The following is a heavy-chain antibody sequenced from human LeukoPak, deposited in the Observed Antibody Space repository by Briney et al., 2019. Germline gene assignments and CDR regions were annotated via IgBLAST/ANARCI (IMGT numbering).Heavy chain of an antibody. Sequence: GGSLRLSCAPSGLTFSTYWMNWVRQAPGKGLEWVANINQDGSLTYYMDSVKGRFTISRDNAKNTLYLQMNSLRGEDTAVYYCASGYAGGWSSFHYWGQGTLVTVSA. J-gene: IGHJ4*02. V-gene: IGHV3-7*01. CDR2: INQDGSLT. CDR3: ASGYAGGWSSFHY. CDR1: GLTFSTYW. D-gene: IGHD6-19*01.